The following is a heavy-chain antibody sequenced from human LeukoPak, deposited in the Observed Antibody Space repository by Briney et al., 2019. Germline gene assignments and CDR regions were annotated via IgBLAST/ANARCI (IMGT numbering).Heavy chain of an antibody. Sequence: GGSLRLSCAASGFTFSSYGMHWVRQAPGKGLQWVTFILYGGSNEYYADSVKGRFTISRDNSKNTLYLQMNSLRAEDTAVYYCARAVAGPPYDYWGQGTLVTVSS. V-gene: IGHV3-33*01. CDR2: ILYGGSNE. CDR3: ARAVAGPPYDY. CDR1: GFTFSSYG. D-gene: IGHD6-19*01. J-gene: IGHJ4*02.